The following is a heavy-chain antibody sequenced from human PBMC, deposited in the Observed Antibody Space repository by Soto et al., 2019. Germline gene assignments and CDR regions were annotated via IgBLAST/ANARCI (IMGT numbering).Heavy chain of an antibody. CDR2: INAGNGNT. CDR3: ARDGPSAAGFYYYYYYMDV. J-gene: IGHJ6*03. D-gene: IGHD6-13*01. CDR1: GYTFTSYA. V-gene: IGHV1-3*01. Sequence: ASVKVSCKASGYTFTSYAMHWVRQAPGQRLEWMGWINAGNGNTKYSQKFQGRVTITRDTSASTAYMELSSLRSEDTAVYYCARDGPSAAGFYYYYYYMDVWGKGTTVTVSS.